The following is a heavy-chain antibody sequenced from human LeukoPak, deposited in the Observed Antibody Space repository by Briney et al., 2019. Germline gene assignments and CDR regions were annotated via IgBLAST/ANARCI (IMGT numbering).Heavy chain of an antibody. Sequence: GGSLRLSCAASGFTFSSYNMNWVRQAPGKGLEWVSYISDSSTTIYYADSVKGRFTISRDNAKNSLYLQMNSLRAEDTALYYCARDFWSGSADYWGQGTLVTVSS. CDR3: ARDFWSGSADY. CDR2: ISDSSTTI. D-gene: IGHD3-3*01. CDR1: GFTFSSYN. J-gene: IGHJ4*02. V-gene: IGHV3-48*01.